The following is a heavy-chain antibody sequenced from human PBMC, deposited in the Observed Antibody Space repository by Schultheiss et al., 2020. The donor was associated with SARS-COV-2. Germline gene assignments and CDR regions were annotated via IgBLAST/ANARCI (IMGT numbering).Heavy chain of an antibody. CDR3: AREDAHYYYYYGMDV. J-gene: IGHJ6*02. CDR1: GGSISSSNW. D-gene: IGHD2-2*01. V-gene: IGHV4-4*02. CDR2: IYHSGST. Sequence: SETLSLTCAVSGGSISSSNWWSWVRQPPGKGMEWIGEIYHSGSTNYNPSLKSRVTISVDKSKNQFSLKLSSVTAADTAVYYCAREDAHYYYYYGMDVWGQVTTVTVSS.